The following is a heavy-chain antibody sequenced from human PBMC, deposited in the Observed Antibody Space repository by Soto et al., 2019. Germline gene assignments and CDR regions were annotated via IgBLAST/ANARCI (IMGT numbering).Heavy chain of an antibody. J-gene: IGHJ6*03. V-gene: IGHV3-23*01. CDR1: ELTFSSNA. CDR2: ISGSGGST. CDR3: AKDQFFFLTIYYYYYYMHV. Sequence: GRSLRLSCAAYELTFSSNAMSWVRQAPGKGLEWVSAISGSGGSTYYADSVKGRFTISRDNSKNTLYLQMNSLRAEDTAVYYCAKDQFFFLTIYYYYYYMHVWGKGTPGSGFS. D-gene: IGHD3-9*01.